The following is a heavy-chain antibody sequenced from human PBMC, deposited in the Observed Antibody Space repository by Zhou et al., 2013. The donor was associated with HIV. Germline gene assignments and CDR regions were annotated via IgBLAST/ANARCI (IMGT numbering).Heavy chain of an antibody. CDR2: INPSGGST. D-gene: IGHD6-19*01. CDR1: GYTFTSYY. V-gene: IGHV1-46*01. CDR3: ARATLAVAGNDAFDI. J-gene: IGHJ3*02. Sequence: QVQLVQSGAEVKKPGASVKVSCKASGYTFTSYYMHWVRQAPGQGLEWMGIINPSGGSTSYAQKFQGRVTMTRDTSTSTVYMELSSLRSEDTAVYYCARATLAVAGNDAFDIWGQGTMVTVSS.